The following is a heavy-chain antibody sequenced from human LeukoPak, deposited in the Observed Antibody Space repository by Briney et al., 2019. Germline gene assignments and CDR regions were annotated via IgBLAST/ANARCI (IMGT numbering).Heavy chain of an antibody. CDR1: GFTFSYYS. CDR3: TGHYGMNV. Sequence: SGGSLRLSCAASGFTFSYYSINWVRQAPGKGLEWVANINQDGSEKYYVDSVRGRFTISRDNARNSLYLQMHSLRAEDTAVFYCTGHYGMNVWGQGTTVTVSS. CDR2: INQDGSEK. J-gene: IGHJ6*02. V-gene: IGHV3-7*01.